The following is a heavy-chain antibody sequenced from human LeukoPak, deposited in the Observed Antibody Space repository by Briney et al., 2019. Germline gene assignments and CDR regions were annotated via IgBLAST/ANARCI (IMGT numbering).Heavy chain of an antibody. CDR1: GYSFTSYW. Sequence: GESLKTSCQGPGYSFTSYWIGWVRQMPGKGLEWRGIIYPGDSDTRYGPSFQGQVTISADKSISTAYLQWSSLKASDTAMYYCARPAQWELPYLYAFDIWGQGTMVTVSS. CDR3: ARPAQWELPYLYAFDI. CDR2: IYPGDSDT. D-gene: IGHD1-26*01. J-gene: IGHJ3*02. V-gene: IGHV5-51*01.